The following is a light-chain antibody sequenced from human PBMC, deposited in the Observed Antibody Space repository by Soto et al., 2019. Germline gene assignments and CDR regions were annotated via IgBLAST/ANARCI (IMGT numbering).Light chain of an antibody. CDR1: QSVTSRY. J-gene: IGKJ2*01. V-gene: IGKV3-20*01. Sequence: PGGRATLSCRASQSVTSRYLGWYQQKPGQTPRLLIHGASSRAAGIPDRFSGSGSGTDFTLTISRLEPEDFAVYYCQQHDSSPDTFGQGTKLEIK. CDR3: QQHDSSPDT. CDR2: GAS.